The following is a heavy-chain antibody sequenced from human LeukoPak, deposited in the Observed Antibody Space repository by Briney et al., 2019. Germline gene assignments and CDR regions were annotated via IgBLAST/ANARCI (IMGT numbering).Heavy chain of an antibody. Sequence: GGSLRLSCSASGFTVSSNYMSWVPQAPGKGLEGVSVIYSGGSTYYADSVKGRFTISRDNSKNTLYLQMNSLRAEDTAVYYCARSPYGDYARYDFDYWGQGTLVTVSS. J-gene: IGHJ4*02. CDR2: IYSGGST. CDR3: ARSPYGDYARYDFDY. V-gene: IGHV3-66*01. CDR1: GFTVSSNY. D-gene: IGHD4-17*01.